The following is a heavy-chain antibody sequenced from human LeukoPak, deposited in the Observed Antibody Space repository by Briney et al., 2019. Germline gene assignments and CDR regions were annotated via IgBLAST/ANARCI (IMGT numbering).Heavy chain of an antibody. V-gene: IGHV3-23*01. Sequence: GGSLRLSCAASGFTFRSYAMIWVRQAPGKGLECVLSFSGSGGSTYYADSVKGRFTIPRENSKNTLYLQMSSLRAEDTAVYYCARGGSSWYAVWFDPWGQGTLVTVSS. CDR3: ARGGSSWYAVWFDP. CDR2: FSGSGGST. D-gene: IGHD6-13*01. J-gene: IGHJ5*02. CDR1: GFTFRSYA.